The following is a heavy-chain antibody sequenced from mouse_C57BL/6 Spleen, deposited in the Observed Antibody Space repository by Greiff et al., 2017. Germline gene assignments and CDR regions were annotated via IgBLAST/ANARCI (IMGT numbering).Heavy chain of an antibody. V-gene: IGHV1-19*01. CDR2: INPYNGGT. CDR3: ACCEYNYYAMDY. J-gene: IGHJ4*01. D-gene: IGHD2-10*02. CDR1: GYTFTDYY. Sequence: VQLQQSGPVLVKPGASVKMSCKASGYTFTDYYMNWVKQSHGKGLEWIGVINPYNGGTSYNQTFKGKATLTVDKSSSTAYMELTSLTSDYSAVYYCACCEYNYYAMDYWGQGTSVTVSS.